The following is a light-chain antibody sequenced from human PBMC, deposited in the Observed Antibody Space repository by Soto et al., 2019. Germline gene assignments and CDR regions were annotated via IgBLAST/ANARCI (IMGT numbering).Light chain of an antibody. CDR3: QQANSFTRT. CDR2: AAS. J-gene: IGKJ1*01. V-gene: IGKV1-39*01. Sequence: DIPMTQSPSSLSASVGDRVTITCRASQSISSYLNWYQQKPGKAPKLLIYAASSLQSGVPSRFSGSGSGTDFTLTISSLQPEDFATYYCQQANSFTRTFGQGTKVEIK. CDR1: QSISSY.